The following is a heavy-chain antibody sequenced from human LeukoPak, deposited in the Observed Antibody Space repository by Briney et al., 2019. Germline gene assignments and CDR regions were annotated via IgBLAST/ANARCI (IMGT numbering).Heavy chain of an antibody. CDR2: IDLNGRGT. V-gene: IGHV3-74*01. J-gene: IGHJ4*02. D-gene: IGHD3-16*01. CDR3: ARDGFGYYFDY. Sequence: QAGGSLRLSCSASGFQFSSFWMHWVRQAPGKGLVWVSRIDLNGRGTTYADSVKGRFTISRDNSKNTLYLQMNSLRAEDTAVYYCARDGFGYYFDYWGQGTLVTVSA. CDR1: GFQFSSFW.